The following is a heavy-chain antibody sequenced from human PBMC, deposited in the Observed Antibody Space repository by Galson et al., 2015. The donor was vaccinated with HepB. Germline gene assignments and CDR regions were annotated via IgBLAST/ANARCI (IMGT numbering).Heavy chain of an antibody. Sequence: SLRLSCAASGFTFSSYSMNWVRQAPGKGLEWVSSISSSSSYIYYADSVKGRFTISRDNAKNSLYLQMNSLRAEDTAVYYCARDKYYYDSSGYYPWAYYYGMDVWGQGTTVTVSS. CDR1: GFTFSSYS. V-gene: IGHV3-21*01. CDR2: ISSSSSYI. D-gene: IGHD3-22*01. CDR3: ARDKYYYDSSGYYPWAYYYGMDV. J-gene: IGHJ6*02.